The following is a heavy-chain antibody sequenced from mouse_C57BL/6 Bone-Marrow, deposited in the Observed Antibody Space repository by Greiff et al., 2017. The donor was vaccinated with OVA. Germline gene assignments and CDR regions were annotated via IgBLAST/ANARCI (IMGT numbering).Heavy chain of an antibody. CDR1: GFTFSSYG. D-gene: IGHD1-1*01. Sequence: EVKLMESGGDLVKPGGSLKLSCAASGFTFSSYGMSWVRQTPDKRLEWVATISSGGSYTYYPDSVKGRFTISRDNAKNTLYLQMSSLKSEDTAMYYCARRRGTVVAFDYWGQGTTLTVSS. J-gene: IGHJ2*01. V-gene: IGHV5-6*02. CDR2: ISSGGSYT. CDR3: ARRRGTVVAFDY.